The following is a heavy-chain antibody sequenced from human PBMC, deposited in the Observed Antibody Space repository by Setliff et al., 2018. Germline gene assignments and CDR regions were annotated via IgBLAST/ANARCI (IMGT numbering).Heavy chain of an antibody. CDR3: AREGRSSTRGWYMDA. CDR1: DDSISSRHYY. D-gene: IGHD2-2*01. J-gene: IGHJ6*03. V-gene: IGHV4-61*09. CDR2: IYTSWST. Sequence: SETLSLTCTVSDDSISSRHYYWSWIRQPAGKGLEWLGQIYTSWSTNYNPSLRSRATISLDASKNQFSLSLTSVTAADTAVYFCAREGRSSTRGWYMDAWGKGTSVTVSS.